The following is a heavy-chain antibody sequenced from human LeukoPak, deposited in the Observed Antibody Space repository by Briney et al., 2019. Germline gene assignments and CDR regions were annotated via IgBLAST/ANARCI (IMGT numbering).Heavy chain of an antibody. CDR3: ARPPPLADY. CDR1: GFTFSSYE. Sequence: PGGSLRLSCAASGFTFSSYEMNWVRQAPGKGLEWVSYISSSGSTIYYADSVKGRFTISRDNAKNSLYLQMNSLRAEDTAVYYCARPPPLADYWGQGTLVTVSS. CDR2: ISSSGSTI. D-gene: IGHD1-1*01. V-gene: IGHV3-48*03. J-gene: IGHJ4*02.